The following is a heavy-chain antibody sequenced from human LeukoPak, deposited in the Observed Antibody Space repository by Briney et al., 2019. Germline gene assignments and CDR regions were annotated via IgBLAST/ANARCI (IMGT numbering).Heavy chain of an antibody. J-gene: IGHJ3*02. CDR3: ARRNDFDI. CDR2: IYSNEAT. Sequence: SETLPLTCTVSGGSIKGYHWSWIRQPPGKGLEWIGYIYSNEATEYKPSLKSRVTISADTSKNQFSLKLTSVTAADTAIYYCARRNDFDIWGQGTMVTVSS. CDR1: GGSIKGYH. V-gene: IGHV4-4*08.